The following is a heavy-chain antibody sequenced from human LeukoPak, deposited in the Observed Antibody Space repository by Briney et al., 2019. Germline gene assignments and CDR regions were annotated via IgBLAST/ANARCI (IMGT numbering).Heavy chain of an antibody. J-gene: IGHJ4*02. V-gene: IGHV4-59*12. CDR2: IYYSGST. D-gene: IGHD5-18*01. Sequence: SETLSLTCTVSGGSISSYYWSWIRQPPGKGLEWIGYIYYSGSTNYNPSLKSRVTISVDTSKNQFSLKLSSVTAADTAVYYCARSERKKGYSYGPNFFDYWGQGTLVTVSS. CDR1: GGSISSYY. CDR3: ARSERKKGYSYGPNFFDY.